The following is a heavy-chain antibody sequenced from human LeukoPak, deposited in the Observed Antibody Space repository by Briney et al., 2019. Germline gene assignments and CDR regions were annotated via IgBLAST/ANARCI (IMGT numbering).Heavy chain of an antibody. D-gene: IGHD2-8*02. CDR1: GFTFSTFA. Sequence: GGSLILSCAASGFTFSTFAMIWVRQPPGKGLEWVSSIFPSGGEIHYADSVRGRFTISRDNSKSTLSLQMNSLRAEDTAIYYCATYRQVLLPFESWGQGTLVTVSS. J-gene: IGHJ4*02. CDR2: IFPSGGEI. V-gene: IGHV3-23*01. CDR3: ATYRQVLLPFES.